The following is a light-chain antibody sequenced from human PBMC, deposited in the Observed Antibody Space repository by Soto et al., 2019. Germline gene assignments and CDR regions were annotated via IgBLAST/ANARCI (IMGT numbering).Light chain of an antibody. CDR2: EVS. J-gene: IGLJ1*01. CDR1: SSDVGGYIY. Sequence: QSALTQPASVSGSPGQSITISCTGTSSDVGGYIYVSWYQQHPGKAPKLMIYEVSNRPSGVSNRFSGSKSGNTASLTISGLQDEDEADYYCSSYTSTSTLYVFGSGTKLTVL. CDR3: SSYTSTSTLYV. V-gene: IGLV2-14*01.